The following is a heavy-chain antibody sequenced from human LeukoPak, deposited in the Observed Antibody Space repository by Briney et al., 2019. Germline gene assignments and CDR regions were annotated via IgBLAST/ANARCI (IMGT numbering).Heavy chain of an antibody. Sequence: GGSLRLSCAASGFTFSSYGMHWVRQAPGKGLEWVAVIWYDGSNKYYADSVKGRFTISRDNSKNTLYLQMNSLRAEDTAVYYCTKDDGYYDSSGSFLFDSWGQGTLVTVSS. D-gene: IGHD3-22*01. CDR3: TKDDGYYDSSGSFLFDS. CDR2: IWYDGSNK. CDR1: GFTFSSYG. J-gene: IGHJ4*02. V-gene: IGHV3-33*06.